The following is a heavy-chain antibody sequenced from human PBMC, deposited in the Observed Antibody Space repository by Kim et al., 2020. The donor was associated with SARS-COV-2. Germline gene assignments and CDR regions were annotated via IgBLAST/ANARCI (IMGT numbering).Heavy chain of an antibody. CDR2: ISSSSSYI. J-gene: IGHJ4*02. V-gene: IGHV3-21*01. CDR1: GFTFSSYS. CDR3: ARDGEAWYNWNYAVGFGYYFDY. D-gene: IGHD1-7*01. Sequence: GGSLRLSCAASGFTFSSYSMNWVRQAPGKGLEWVSSISSSSSYIYYADSVKGRFTISRDNAKNSLYLQMNSLRAEDTAVYYCARDGEAWYNWNYAVGFGYYFDYWGQGTLVTVSS.